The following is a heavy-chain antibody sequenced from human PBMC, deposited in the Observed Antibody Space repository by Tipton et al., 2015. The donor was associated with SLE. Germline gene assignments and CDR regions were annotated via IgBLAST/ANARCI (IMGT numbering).Heavy chain of an antibody. J-gene: IGHJ4*02. D-gene: IGHD2-15*01. CDR1: GGSISSTDYY. CDR3: ARERSGGSWYFDS. Sequence: GLVKPSETLSLTCTVSGGSISSTDYYWNWIRQHPEKGLEWIGYISASGGAHYNPSLRSRGTILLDTSENQFSLKVTSVTAADTAVYYCARERSGGSWYFDSWGQGALVTVSS. V-gene: IGHV4-31*03. CDR2: ISASGGA.